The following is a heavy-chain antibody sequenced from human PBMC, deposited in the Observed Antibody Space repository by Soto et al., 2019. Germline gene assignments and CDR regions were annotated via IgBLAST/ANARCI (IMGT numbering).Heavy chain of an antibody. Sequence: ASVKVSCTASGYTFTGYYMHWVRQAPGQGLEWMGWISAYNGNTNYAQKLQGRVTMTTDTSTSTAYMELRSLRSDDTAVYYCARDGSGFDFDYWGQGTLVTVSS. V-gene: IGHV1-18*04. CDR2: ISAYNGNT. CDR1: GYTFTGYY. CDR3: ARDGSGFDFDY. J-gene: IGHJ4*02. D-gene: IGHD3-22*01.